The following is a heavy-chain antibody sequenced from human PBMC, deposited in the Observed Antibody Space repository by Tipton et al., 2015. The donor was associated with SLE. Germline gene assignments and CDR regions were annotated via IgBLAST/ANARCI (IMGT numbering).Heavy chain of an antibody. CDR2: NHSGINHSGNT. Sequence: TLSLTCAVYGGSFSGYSWSWIRQPPGKGLQWIGEINHSGINHSGNTYYMPSLKSRVSISIDTSKNQFSLEVTSVTAADTAVYYCARGPPFMEWERNWFDPWGQGTQVTVSS. J-gene: IGHJ5*02. CDR3: ARGPPFMEWERNWFDP. D-gene: IGHD3-3*02. V-gene: IGHV4-34*09. CDR1: GGSFSGYS.